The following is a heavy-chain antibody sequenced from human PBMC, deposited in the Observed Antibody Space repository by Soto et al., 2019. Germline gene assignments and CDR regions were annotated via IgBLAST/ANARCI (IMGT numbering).Heavy chain of an antibody. V-gene: IGHV3-23*01. CDR2: ISGSGGST. D-gene: IGHD2-2*01. CDR3: AKDPSYCSSTSCNEPFDY. Sequence: EVQLLESGGGLVQPGGSLRLSCAASGFTFSSYAMSWVRQAPGKGLEWVSAISGSGGSTYYADSVKGRFTISRDNSKNTLYLQMNSLRAEDTAVYYCAKDPSYCSSTSCNEPFDYWGQGTLVTVSS. CDR1: GFTFSSYA. J-gene: IGHJ4*02.